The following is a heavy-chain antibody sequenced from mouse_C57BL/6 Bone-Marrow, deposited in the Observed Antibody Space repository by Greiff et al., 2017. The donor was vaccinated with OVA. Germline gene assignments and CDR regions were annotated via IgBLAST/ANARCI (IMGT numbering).Heavy chain of an antibody. J-gene: IGHJ2*01. Sequence: VQLQQSGAELARPGASVKLSCKASGYTFTSYGISWVKQRTRQGLEWIGEIYPRSGNTYYNEKFKGKATLTADKSSSTAYMELRSLTSEDSAVYFCARSGVTTVVEGYWGQGTTLTVSS. D-gene: IGHD1-1*01. CDR1: GYTFTSYG. CDR3: ARSGVTTVVEGY. V-gene: IGHV1-81*01. CDR2: IYPRSGNT.